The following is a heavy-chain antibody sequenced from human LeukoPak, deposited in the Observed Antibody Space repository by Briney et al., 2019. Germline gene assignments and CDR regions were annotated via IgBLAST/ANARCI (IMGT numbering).Heavy chain of an antibody. CDR2: ISWNSGSI. V-gene: IGHV3-9*01. J-gene: IGHJ3*02. CDR3: ARDIAAGAFDI. CDR1: GFTFDDYA. Sequence: PGGSLRLSCAASGFTFDDYAMHWVRQAPGKGLEWVSGISWNSGSIGYADSVKGRFAISRDNAKNSLYLQMNSLRAEDTAVYYCARDIAAGAFDIWGQGTMVTVSS.